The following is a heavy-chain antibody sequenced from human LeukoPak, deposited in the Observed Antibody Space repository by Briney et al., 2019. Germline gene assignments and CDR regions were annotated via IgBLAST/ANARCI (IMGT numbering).Heavy chain of an antibody. V-gene: IGHV1-18*04. CDR1: GYTFISYG. Sequence: ASVTVSSKASGYTFISYGISWVRQAPGQGREWMGWISAYNGNTNYAQKLQGRVTMTTDTTTSTAYMELRSLRSDDTAVYYCARGVYGDYDILTGEDWFDPWGQATLVTVCS. CDR2: ISAYNGNT. J-gene: IGHJ5*02. D-gene: IGHD3-9*01. CDR3: ARGVYGDYDILTGEDWFDP.